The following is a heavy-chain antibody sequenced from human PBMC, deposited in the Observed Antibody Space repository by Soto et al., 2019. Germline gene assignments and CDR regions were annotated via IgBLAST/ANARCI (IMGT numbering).Heavy chain of an antibody. CDR1: GFTFSNYG. CDR2: IWYDGSNK. Sequence: QVQLVESGGGVVQPGRSLRLSCAASGFTFSNYGMHWVRQAPSKGLEWVAVIWYDGSNKYYADSVKGRFTISRDNSKNTLYLQMDSLRAEDTAVYYCARAAAGNSPFDYWGQGTLVTVSS. V-gene: IGHV3-33*01. CDR3: ARAAAGNSPFDY. D-gene: IGHD6-13*01. J-gene: IGHJ4*02.